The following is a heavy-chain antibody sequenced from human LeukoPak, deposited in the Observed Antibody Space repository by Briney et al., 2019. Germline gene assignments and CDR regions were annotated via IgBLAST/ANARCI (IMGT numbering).Heavy chain of an antibody. CDR2: IYYSGST. J-gene: IGHJ5*02. CDR3: VRSEVDLIAARPGGIDP. D-gene: IGHD6-6*01. Sequence: SETLSLTCTVSGGSISSYYWSWIRQPPGKGLEWIGYIYYSGSTNYNPSLKSRVTISVDTSKNQFSLKLSSVTAADTAVYYCVRSEVDLIAARPGGIDPWGQGTLVTVSS. V-gene: IGHV4-59*01. CDR1: GGSISSYY.